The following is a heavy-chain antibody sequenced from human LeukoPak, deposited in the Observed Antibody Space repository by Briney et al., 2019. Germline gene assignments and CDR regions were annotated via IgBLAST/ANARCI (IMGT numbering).Heavy chain of an antibody. CDR1: GFTFSSYA. CDR2: ISYDGSNK. D-gene: IGHD4-23*01. Sequence: PGRSLRLSCAASGFTFSSYAMHWVRQAPGKGLEWVAVISYDGSNKYYADSVKGRFTISRDNSKNTLYLQMNSLRAEDTAVYYCARVRRDYGGYYGMDVWGQGTTVTVSS. CDR3: ARVRRDYGGYYGMDV. V-gene: IGHV3-30-3*01. J-gene: IGHJ6*02.